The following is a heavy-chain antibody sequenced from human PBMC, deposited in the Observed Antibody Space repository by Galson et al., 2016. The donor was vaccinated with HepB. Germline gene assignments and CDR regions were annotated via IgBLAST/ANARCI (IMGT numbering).Heavy chain of an antibody. CDR1: SGSISSYY. CDR2: IYYSGST. D-gene: IGHD7-27*01. Sequence: SETLSLTCTVSSGSISSYYWSWIRQPPGKGLEWIGYIYYSGSTIYNPSLKSRVTISLDTSKNQFSLKLSSVTAADTAVYYCARGAGAYYYYVMDVWGQGTTVTVSS. V-gene: IGHV4-59*01. CDR3: ARGAGAYYYYVMDV. J-gene: IGHJ6*02.